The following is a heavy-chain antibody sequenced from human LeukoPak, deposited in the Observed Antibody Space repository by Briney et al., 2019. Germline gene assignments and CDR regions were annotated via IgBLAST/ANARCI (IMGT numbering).Heavy chain of an antibody. CDR1: GFTFSSYA. CDR2: ISDSGGST. J-gene: IGHJ4*02. Sequence: PGGSLRLSCAASGFTFSSYAMSWVRQAPGKGLEWVSAISDSGGSTYYADSVKGRFTISRDNSKNTLYLQMNSLRAEDTAVYYCAKVATAYCGGDCYSVDYWGQGTLVTVSS. D-gene: IGHD2-21*02. V-gene: IGHV3-23*01. CDR3: AKVATAYCGGDCYSVDY.